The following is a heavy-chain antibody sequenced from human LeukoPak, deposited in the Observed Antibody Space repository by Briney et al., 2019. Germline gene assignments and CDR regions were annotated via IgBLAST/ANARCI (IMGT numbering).Heavy chain of an antibody. CDR2: ISYDGSNK. CDR3: AKGLGPAAGTFDY. CDR1: GFTFSSYA. Sequence: PGGSLRLSCAASGFTFSSYAMHWVRQAPGKGLEWVAVISYDGSNKYYADSVKGRFTISRDNSKNTLYLQMNSLRAEDTAVYYCAKGLGPAAGTFDYWGQGTLVTVSS. D-gene: IGHD6-13*01. V-gene: IGHV3-30-3*01. J-gene: IGHJ4*02.